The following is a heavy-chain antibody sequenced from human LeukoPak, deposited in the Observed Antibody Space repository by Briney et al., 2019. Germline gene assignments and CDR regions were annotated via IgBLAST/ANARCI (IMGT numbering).Heavy chain of an antibody. V-gene: IGHV5-51*01. CDR2: IYPGDSDT. D-gene: IGHD6-13*01. J-gene: IGHJ5*02. Sequence: ASVKVSCKASGGTFSSYAISWVRQMPGKGLEWMGIIYPGDSDTRYSPSFQGQVTISADKSISTAYLQWSSLKASDTAMYYCAREIAAAGTEDWFDPWGQGTLVTVSS. CDR1: GGTFSSYA. CDR3: AREIAAAGTEDWFDP.